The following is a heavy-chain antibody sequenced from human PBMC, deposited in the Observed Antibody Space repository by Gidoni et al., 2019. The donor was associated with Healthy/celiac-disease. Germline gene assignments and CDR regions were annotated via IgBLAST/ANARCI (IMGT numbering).Heavy chain of an antibody. CDR2: INWNSGST. D-gene: IGHD3-22*01. CDR3: ARDENYYDSSGYYQNWFDP. V-gene: IGHV3-20*01. Sequence: EVQLVESGGGVVRPGGSLRLSCAASGFTFADYGLSWVRQAPGKGLEWVSGINWNSGSTGYADSVKGRFTISRDNAKNSLYLQMNSLRVEDTALYHCARDENYYDSSGYYQNWFDPWGQGTLVTVSS. J-gene: IGHJ5*02. CDR1: GFTFADYG.